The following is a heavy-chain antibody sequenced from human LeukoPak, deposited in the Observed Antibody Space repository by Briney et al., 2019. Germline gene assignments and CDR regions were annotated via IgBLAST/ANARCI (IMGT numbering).Heavy chain of an antibody. Sequence: GRSLRLSCTASGFAFGDFAMNWVRQAPGKRLEWVGFIKTKLYGGTTEYAASVKGRFTISRDDSKAIAYLQMNSLKTEDTAVYYCTRDHRDDWNPGYYFDYWGQGTLVTVSS. CDR1: GFAFGDFA. V-gene: IGHV3-49*04. D-gene: IGHD1-1*01. J-gene: IGHJ4*02. CDR2: IKTKLYGGTT. CDR3: TRDHRDDWNPGYYFDY.